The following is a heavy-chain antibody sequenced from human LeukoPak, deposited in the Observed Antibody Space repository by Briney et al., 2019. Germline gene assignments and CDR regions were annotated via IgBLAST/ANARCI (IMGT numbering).Heavy chain of an antibody. V-gene: IGHV4-59*01. Sequence: SETLSLTCTVSGGSISSYYWSWIRQPPGKGLEWIGYIYYSGSTNYNPSLKSRVTISVDTSKNQFSLNLNSVTAADTAVYYCARGEDIVSTISGDAFDIWGQGTMVTVAS. CDR3: ARGEDIVSTISGDAFDI. CDR1: GGSISSYY. D-gene: IGHD5/OR15-5a*01. J-gene: IGHJ3*02. CDR2: IYYSGST.